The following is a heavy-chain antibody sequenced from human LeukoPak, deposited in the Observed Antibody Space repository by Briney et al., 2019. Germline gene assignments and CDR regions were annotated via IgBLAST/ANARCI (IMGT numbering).Heavy chain of an antibody. Sequence: SETPSLTCAVYGGSFSGYYWSWIRQPPGKGLEWIGEINHSRSTNYNPSLKSRVTISVDTSKNQFSLKLSSVTAADTAVYYCASGGAITMVRGVITYFDYWGQGTRVTVSS. CDR2: INHSRST. CDR3: ASGGAITMVRGVITYFDY. V-gene: IGHV4-34*01. CDR1: GGSFSGYY. D-gene: IGHD3-10*01. J-gene: IGHJ4*02.